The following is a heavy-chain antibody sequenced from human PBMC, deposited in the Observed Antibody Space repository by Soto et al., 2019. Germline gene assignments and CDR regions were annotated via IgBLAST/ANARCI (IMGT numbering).Heavy chain of an antibody. CDR2: IIPIFGTA. CDR3: ARDGGRHSGGIDY. CDR1: GGTFSSYS. D-gene: IGHD1-26*01. Sequence: QVQLVQSGAEVKKPGSSVKVSCKASGGTFSSYSINWVRQAPGQGLEWMGEIIPIFGTANYSQKFQGRVTITADESTSTAYMELSSLRSEDTAVYYCARDGGRHSGGIDYWGQGTLVTGSS. J-gene: IGHJ4*02. V-gene: IGHV1-69*01.